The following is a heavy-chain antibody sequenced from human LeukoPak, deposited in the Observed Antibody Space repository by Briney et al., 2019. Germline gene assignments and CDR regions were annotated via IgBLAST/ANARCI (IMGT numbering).Heavy chain of an antibody. CDR3: ARESDHSVSQVDFDL. Sequence: GGSLRLSCAASGFTFNSYHMNWVRQAPGKGLEWVSSITSSSSYTYYAESVKGRFTISRDNAENSLYLQMNSLRAEDTAVYYCARESDHSVSQVDFDLWGQGTMVTVSS. D-gene: IGHD1-14*01. CDR1: GFTFNSYH. V-gene: IGHV3-21*01. J-gene: IGHJ3*01. CDR2: ITSSSSYT.